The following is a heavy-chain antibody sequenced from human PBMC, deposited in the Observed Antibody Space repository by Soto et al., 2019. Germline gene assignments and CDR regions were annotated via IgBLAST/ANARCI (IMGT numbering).Heavy chain of an antibody. D-gene: IGHD2-8*01. V-gene: IGHV4-59*01. CDR3: ARDRSTYGGGGTGEVKENWFDP. Sequence: LSLTCSVSGGSISRYYWSWIRQPPGKGLEWIGYAYYSGDTGYNPSLQSRVTMAVDTSKNQVSLKLTSVTAADTAVYYCARDRSTYGGGGTGEVKENWFDPWGQGALVTVSS. CDR2: AYYSGDT. J-gene: IGHJ5*02. CDR1: GGSISRYY.